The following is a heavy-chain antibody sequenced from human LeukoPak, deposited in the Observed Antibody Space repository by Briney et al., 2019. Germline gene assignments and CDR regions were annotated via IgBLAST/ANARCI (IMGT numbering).Heavy chain of an antibody. Sequence: ASVKVSCKASGYTFTSYGISWVPQAPGQGLEWMGWISAYNGNTNYAQKLQGRVTMTTDTSTSTAYMEVRSLRSDNTAVYYCARVATDYYGSGSYSGSDYWGQGTLVTVSS. CDR3: ARVATDYYGSGSYSGSDY. V-gene: IGHV1-18*01. D-gene: IGHD3-10*01. J-gene: IGHJ4*02. CDR1: GYTFTSYG. CDR2: ISAYNGNT.